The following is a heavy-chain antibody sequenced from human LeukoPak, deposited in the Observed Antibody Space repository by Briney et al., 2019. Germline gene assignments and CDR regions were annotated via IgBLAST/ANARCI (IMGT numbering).Heavy chain of an antibody. CDR3: ARRGPDILTGYSDY. D-gene: IGHD3-9*01. Sequence: SETLSLTCAVYGGSFSGYYWSWIRQPPGKGLEWIGEINHSGSTNYNPSLKSRVIISVDTSKNQFSLKLSSVTAADTAVYYCARRGPDILTGYSDYWGQGTLVTVSS. V-gene: IGHV4-34*01. CDR1: GGSFSGYY. J-gene: IGHJ4*02. CDR2: INHSGST.